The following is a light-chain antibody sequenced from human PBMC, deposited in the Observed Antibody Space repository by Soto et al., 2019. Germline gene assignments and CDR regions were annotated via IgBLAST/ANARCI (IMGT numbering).Light chain of an antibody. V-gene: IGLV1-47*01. CDR1: SSNIGSNY. J-gene: IGLJ2*01. CDR2: RNN. CDR3: AAWDDSLSGV. Sequence: QAVVTQPPSASGTPGQRVTISCSGSSSNIGSNYVYWYQQLPGTAPKLLIYRNNQRPSGVPDRFSGSKSGTSASLAISGLTSDDQADYFCAAWDDSLSGVFGGGTKVTVL.